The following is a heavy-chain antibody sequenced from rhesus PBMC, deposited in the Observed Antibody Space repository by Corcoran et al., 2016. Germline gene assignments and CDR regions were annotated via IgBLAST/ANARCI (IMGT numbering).Heavy chain of an antibody. Sequence: EVQLAESGGGLVQPGGSLRLSCAASGFTFSGYEMHWVRQAPGKGLESVSVIGGDINYTHDADSGKGRFTISRDNAKNSLSLQMNSLRAEDTAVYYCARHRRYYGLDSWGQGVVVTVSS. CDR1: GFTFSGYE. V-gene: IGHV3-115*02. CDR3: ARHRRYYGLDS. J-gene: IGHJ6*01. CDR2: IGGDINYT.